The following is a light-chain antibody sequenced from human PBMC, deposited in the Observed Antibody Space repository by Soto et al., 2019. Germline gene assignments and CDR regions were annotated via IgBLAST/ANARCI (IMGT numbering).Light chain of an antibody. Sequence: DIVMTQSPASLAVSLGERATINCKSSQSVLYSSNNENYLAWYQQKPGQPPSLLIYWASTRESGVPDRFSGSGSGTDFTLTISSLQAEDVAVYYCQQYYSTPPTFGQGTKVEIK. CDR2: WAS. V-gene: IGKV4-1*01. J-gene: IGKJ1*01. CDR1: QSVLYSSNNENY. CDR3: QQYYSTPPT.